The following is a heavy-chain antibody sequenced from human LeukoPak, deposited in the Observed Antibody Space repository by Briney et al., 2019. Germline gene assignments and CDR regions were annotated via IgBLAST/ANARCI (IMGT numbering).Heavy chain of an antibody. Sequence: PGGSLRLSCAASGFTFSSYAMSWVRQAPGKGLEWVANIKQDGSEKYYVDSVKGRFTISRDNAKNSLYLQMNSLRAEDTAVYYCARVGSIAAAGHVYNWFDPWGQGTLVTVSS. CDR1: GFTFSSYA. CDR3: ARVGSIAAAGHVYNWFDP. J-gene: IGHJ5*02. V-gene: IGHV3-7*01. CDR2: IKQDGSEK. D-gene: IGHD6-13*01.